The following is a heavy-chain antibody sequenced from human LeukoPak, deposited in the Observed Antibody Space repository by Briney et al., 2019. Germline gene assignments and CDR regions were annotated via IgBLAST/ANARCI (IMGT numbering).Heavy chain of an antibody. Sequence: SETLSLTCTVSGGSISSSSYYWGWIRQPPGKGLEWIGSIYYSGSTYYHPSLKSRVAISVDTSKNQFSLKLSSMTAADTAVYYCARHGPSLYSTSWPIFDYWGQGTLVTVSS. CDR3: ARHGPSLYSTSWPIFDY. CDR1: GGSISSSSYY. V-gene: IGHV4-39*01. D-gene: IGHD6-13*01. J-gene: IGHJ4*02. CDR2: IYYSGST.